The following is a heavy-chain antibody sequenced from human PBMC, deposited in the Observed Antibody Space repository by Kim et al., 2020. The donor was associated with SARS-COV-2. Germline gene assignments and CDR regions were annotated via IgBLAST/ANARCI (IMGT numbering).Heavy chain of an antibody. CDR3: ARPRLIAAAQLAFDY. D-gene: IGHD6-13*01. CDR1: GGSISSSSYY. J-gene: IGHJ4*02. V-gene: IGHV4-39*01. CDR2: IYYSGST. Sequence: SETLSLTCTVSGGSISSSSYYWGWIRQPPGKGLEWIGSIYYSGSTYYNPSLKSRVTISVDTSKNQFSLKLSSVTAADTAVYYCARPRLIAAAQLAFDYWGQGTLVTVSS.